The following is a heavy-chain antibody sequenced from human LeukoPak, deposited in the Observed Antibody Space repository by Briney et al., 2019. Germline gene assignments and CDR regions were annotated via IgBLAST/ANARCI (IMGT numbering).Heavy chain of an antibody. CDR1: GFTFSNYC. D-gene: IGHD4/OR15-4a*01. V-gene: IGHV3-23*01. J-gene: IGHJ4*02. CDR2: ISGSGDST. Sequence: GGSLRLSCAASGFTFSNYCVSWVRQAPGKALEWVSSISGSGDSTYYADSVKGRFTISRDNSKNTLYLQMNSLRVEDTAIYYCAKYGAPGWSGYLDYWGQGTLVTVST. CDR3: AKYGAPGWSGYLDY.